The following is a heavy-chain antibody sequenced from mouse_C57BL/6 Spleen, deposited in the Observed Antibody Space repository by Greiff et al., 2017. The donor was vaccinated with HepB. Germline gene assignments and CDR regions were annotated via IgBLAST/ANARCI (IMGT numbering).Heavy chain of an antibody. V-gene: IGHV14-4*01. J-gene: IGHJ3*01. D-gene: IGHD2-5*01. CDR1: GFNIKDDY. CDR3: TTSYSNYVGFAY. CDR2: IDPENGDT. Sequence: EVMLVESGAELVRPGASVKLSCTASGFNIKDDYMHWVKQRPEQGLEWIGWIDPENGDTEYASKFQGKATITADTSSNTAYLQLSSLTSEDTAVYYCTTSYSNYVGFAYWGQGTLVTVSA.